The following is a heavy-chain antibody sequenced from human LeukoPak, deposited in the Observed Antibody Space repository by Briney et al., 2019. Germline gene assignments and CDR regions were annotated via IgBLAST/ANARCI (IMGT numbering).Heavy chain of an antibody. Sequence: GGSLRLSCAASGFTFSSYSMNWVRQAPGKGLEWVSSISSSSSYIYYADSVKGRFTISRDNAKNSLDLQMNSLRVEDTAVYHCARRGSGYTEPIDYWGQGTLVTVSS. CDR3: ARRGSGYTEPIDY. D-gene: IGHD5-12*01. V-gene: IGHV3-21*01. CDR1: GFTFSSYS. CDR2: ISSSSSYI. J-gene: IGHJ4*02.